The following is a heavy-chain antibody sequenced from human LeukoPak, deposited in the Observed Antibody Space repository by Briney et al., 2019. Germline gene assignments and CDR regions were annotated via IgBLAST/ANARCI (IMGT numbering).Heavy chain of an antibody. J-gene: IGHJ3*02. D-gene: IGHD1-26*01. CDR3: ARATEWELRAFDI. V-gene: IGHV4-30-2*01. CDR2: IYHSGST. CDR1: GGSISSGGYY. Sequence: TLSLTCTVSGGSISSGGYYWSWIRQPPGKGLEWIGYIYHSGSTYYNPSLKSRVTISVDRSKNQFSLKLSSVTAADTAVYYCARATEWELRAFDIWGQGTMVTVSS.